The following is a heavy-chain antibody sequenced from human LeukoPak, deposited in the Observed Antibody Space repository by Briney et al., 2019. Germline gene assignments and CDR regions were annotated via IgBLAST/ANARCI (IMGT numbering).Heavy chain of an antibody. CDR1: GGSFSGYY. J-gene: IGHJ4*02. Sequence: SEALSLTCAVYGGSFSGYYWSWIRQPPGKGLEWIGEINHSGSTNYNPSLKSRVTISVDTSKNQFSLKLSSVTAADTAVYYCARAPRDMARGVIRVYYFDYWGQGTLVTVSS. V-gene: IGHV4-34*01. CDR3: ARAPRDMARGVIRVYYFDY. CDR2: INHSGST. D-gene: IGHD3-10*01.